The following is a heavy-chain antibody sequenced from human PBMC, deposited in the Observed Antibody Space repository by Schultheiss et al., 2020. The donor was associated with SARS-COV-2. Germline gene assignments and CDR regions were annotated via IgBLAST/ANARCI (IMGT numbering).Heavy chain of an antibody. CDR2: ISYDGSKK. V-gene: IGHV3-30-3*01. CDR1: GFTFSSYA. J-gene: IGHJ4*02. Sequence: GESLKISCAASGFTFSSYAIHWVRQAPGKGLEWVAVISYDGSKKYYADSVKGRFTISRDNAKNSLYLQMNSLRAEDTAVYYCARDVIYGSGSYPQEADDYWGQGTLVTVSS. CDR3: ARDVIYGSGSYPQEADDY. D-gene: IGHD3-10*01.